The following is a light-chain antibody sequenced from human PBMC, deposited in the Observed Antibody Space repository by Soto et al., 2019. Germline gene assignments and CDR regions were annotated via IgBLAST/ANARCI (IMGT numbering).Light chain of an antibody. J-gene: IGKJ1*01. CDR2: DAT. CDR1: QRISGTY. V-gene: IGKV3-20*01. Sequence: EIVLTQSPGTLSLSPGERATLSCRASQRISGTYLAWYQQRPGQAPRLLIYDATSRATGTPDRFSGSGSGTCFTLTITRLEPEDVAVYYCQQYGDFSWTFGQGTKVEIK. CDR3: QQYGDFSWT.